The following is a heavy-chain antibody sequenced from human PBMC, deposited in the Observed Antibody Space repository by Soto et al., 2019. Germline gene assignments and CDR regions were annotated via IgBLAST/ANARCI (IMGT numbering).Heavy chain of an antibody. CDR3: TTEGHIVVVIAIFDY. V-gene: IGHV3-15*01. J-gene: IGHJ4*02. CDR1: GFTFSNAW. Sequence: GGSLRLSCAASGFTFSNAWMSWVRQAPGKGLEWVGRIKSKTDGGTTDYAAPVKGRFTISRDDSKNTLYLQMNSLKTEDTAVYYCTTEGHIVVVIAIFDYWGQGTLVTVSS. D-gene: IGHD2-21*01. CDR2: IKSKTDGGTT.